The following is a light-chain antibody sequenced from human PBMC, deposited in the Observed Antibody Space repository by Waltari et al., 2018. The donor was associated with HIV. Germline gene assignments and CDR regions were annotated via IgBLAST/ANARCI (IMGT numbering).Light chain of an antibody. Sequence: QSALTQPPPASGSPGQSVTISCTGTSRDAGGYNYVYWYEQQPGKAPKLMIYEVSKRPSGVPDRFSGSKSGNTASLTVSGLQAEDEADYYCSSYAGSNNLVFGGGTKLTVL. CDR1: SRDAGGYNY. CDR2: EVS. CDR3: SSYAGSNNLV. J-gene: IGLJ3*02. V-gene: IGLV2-8*01.